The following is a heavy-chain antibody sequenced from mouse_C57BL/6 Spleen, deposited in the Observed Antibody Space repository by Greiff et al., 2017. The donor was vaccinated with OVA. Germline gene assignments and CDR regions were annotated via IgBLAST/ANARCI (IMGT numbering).Heavy chain of an antibody. CDR1: GYTFTSYW. D-gene: IGHD2-3*01. Sequence: VQLQQPGAELVMPGASVKLSCKASGYTFTSYWMHWVKQRPGQGLEWIGEIDPSDSYTNYNQKFKGKSTLTVDKSSSTAYMQLSSLTSEDSAVYYCARRRGYERAWFAYWGQGTLVTVSA. V-gene: IGHV1-69*01. J-gene: IGHJ3*01. CDR2: IDPSDSYT. CDR3: ARRRGYERAWFAY.